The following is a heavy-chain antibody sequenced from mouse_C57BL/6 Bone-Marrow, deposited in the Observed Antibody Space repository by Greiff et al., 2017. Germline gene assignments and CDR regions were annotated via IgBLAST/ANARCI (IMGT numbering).Heavy chain of an antibody. CDR3: ADGYYSGDY. Sequence: QVQLQQPGAELVMPGASVKLSCKASGYTFTSYWMHWVKQRPGQGLEWIGEMDPSDSYTNYNQKLKGKSTLTVDKSSSTAYMQLSSLTSEDSAVNYCADGYYSGDYWGQGTSVTVSS. V-gene: IGHV1-69*01. CDR2: MDPSDSYT. J-gene: IGHJ4*01. CDR1: GYTFTSYW. D-gene: IGHD2-3*01.